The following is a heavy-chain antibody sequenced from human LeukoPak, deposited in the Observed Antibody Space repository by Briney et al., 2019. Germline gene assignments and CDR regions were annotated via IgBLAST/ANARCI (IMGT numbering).Heavy chain of an antibody. CDR3: ARGLKLYNWFDP. CDR1: GYTFTGYY. Sequence: ASVKVSCKASGYTFTGYYMHWVRQAPGQGLEWMGWISAYNGNTNYAQKLQGRVTMTTDTSTSTAYMELRSLRSDDTAVYYCARGLKLYNWFDPWGQGTLVTVSS. J-gene: IGHJ5*02. D-gene: IGHD2-15*01. CDR2: ISAYNGNT. V-gene: IGHV1-18*04.